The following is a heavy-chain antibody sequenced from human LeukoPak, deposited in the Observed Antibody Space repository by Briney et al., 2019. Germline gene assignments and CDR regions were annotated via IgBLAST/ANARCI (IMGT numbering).Heavy chain of an antibody. CDR3: AKNMVGGVIMSSSFDY. CDR2: ISGSGGST. Sequence: GGPLRLSCAASGFRFSNYGMSWVRQALGKGLEWVSAISGSGGSTYYADSVKGRFSISRDNSKNTLYMQMNSLRAEDTAVYYCAKNMVGGVIMSSSFDYWGQGTLVTVSS. D-gene: IGHD3-10*01. V-gene: IGHV3-23*01. J-gene: IGHJ4*02. CDR1: GFRFSNYG.